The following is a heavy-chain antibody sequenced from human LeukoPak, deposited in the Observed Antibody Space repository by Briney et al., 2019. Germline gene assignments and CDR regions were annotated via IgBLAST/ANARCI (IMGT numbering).Heavy chain of an antibody. CDR1: GYTFTSYG. CDR2: ISAYNGNT. D-gene: IGHD6-13*01. J-gene: IGHJ5*02. CDR3: ARNALVPNWFDP. V-gene: IGHV1-18*01. Sequence: ASVKVSCKASGYTFTSYGISWVRQAPGQGLEWMGWISAYNGNTNYAQKLQGRVTMTTDASTSTAYMELRSLRSDDTAVYYCARNALVPNWFDPWGQGTLVTVSS.